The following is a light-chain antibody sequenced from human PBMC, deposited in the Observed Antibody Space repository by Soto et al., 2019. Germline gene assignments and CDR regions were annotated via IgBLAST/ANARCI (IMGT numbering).Light chain of an antibody. CDR1: QDVSRY. CDR3: QQLNSYVFA. CDR2: AAS. Sequence: DIQLTQSPSFLSASVGDRVTITCRASQDVSRYLAWYQQKPGKAPNLLIYAASTLGSGVPSRFSGSGSETEFTLPISSLQPEDFATYYCQQLNSYVFAFGPGTKVDIK. V-gene: IGKV1-9*01. J-gene: IGKJ3*01.